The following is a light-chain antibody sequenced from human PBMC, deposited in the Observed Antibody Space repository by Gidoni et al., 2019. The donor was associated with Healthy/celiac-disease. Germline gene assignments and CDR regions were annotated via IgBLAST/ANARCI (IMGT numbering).Light chain of an antibody. Sequence: EIVLTQSPGTLSLSPGERATLSRRASQSVSSSYLAWYQQKPGQAPRLLIYGASSRATGIPDRFSGSGSGTDFTLTISRLETEDFAVYYCQQYGSSSTFGGGTKVEIK. CDR3: QQYGSSST. CDR2: GAS. V-gene: IGKV3-20*01. J-gene: IGKJ4*01. CDR1: QSVSSSY.